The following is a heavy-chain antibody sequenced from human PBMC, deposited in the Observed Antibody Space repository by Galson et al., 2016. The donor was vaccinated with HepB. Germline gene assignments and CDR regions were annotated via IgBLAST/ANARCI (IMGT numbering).Heavy chain of an antibody. CDR2: LFYTGTT. D-gene: IGHD5-18*01. J-gene: IGHJ4*02. CDR1: GGSISSSGYY. Sequence: SETLSLTCTVSGGSISSSGYYWGWIRQPPGKGLEWIGSLFYTGTTHYNPSFKSRLTISLDTSETQFSLKLGSVTAADTAVYYCARLPLRGYSYGHFDSWGQGTLVTVSS. CDR3: ARLPLRGYSYGHFDS. V-gene: IGHV4-39*01.